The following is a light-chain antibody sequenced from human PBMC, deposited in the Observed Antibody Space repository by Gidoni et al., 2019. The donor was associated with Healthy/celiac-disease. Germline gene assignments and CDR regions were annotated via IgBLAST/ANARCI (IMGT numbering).Light chain of an antibody. CDR1: QSHLHSDGKTY. Sequence: IVMTQTPRSLPVTTGQPASISCKSGQSHLHSDGKTYLDWYLQKPGQPPQLLIYDVSNRFAGVPVRFSGSGSGTDFTLKISRVEAEDVGVYYCMQSIQLRTFGQXTQVEIK. CDR2: DVS. J-gene: IGKJ1*01. CDR3: MQSIQLRT. V-gene: IGKV2D-29*01.